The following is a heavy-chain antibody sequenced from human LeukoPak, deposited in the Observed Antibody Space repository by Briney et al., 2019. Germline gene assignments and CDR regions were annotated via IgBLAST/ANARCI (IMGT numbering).Heavy chain of an antibody. J-gene: IGHJ4*02. D-gene: IGHD3-22*01. CDR2: IEDDGSNK. Sequence: PGGSLRLSCAASGFTFTTYGMHWVRQAPGKGLEWVAFIEDDGSNKYYEDSVKGRFTISRDNSKKTLYLEMNTLRAEDTAVYYCAKDVRDSSGLGPGNWGQGTLVTVSS. V-gene: IGHV3-30*02. CDR3: AKDVRDSSGLGPGN. CDR1: GFTFTTYG.